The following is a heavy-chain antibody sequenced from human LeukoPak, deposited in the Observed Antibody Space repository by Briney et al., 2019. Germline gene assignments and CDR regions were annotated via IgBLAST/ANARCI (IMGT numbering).Heavy chain of an antibody. V-gene: IGHV4-39*01. CDR3: ARRRGYSFAYDY. Sequence: SETLSLTCNVSGDSISSTNYYWGWIRQPPGKGLEWIGDIYYSGSIYYNPSLKSRVTISVDTSKNQFSLHLNSVTAADTAVYYCARRRGYSFAYDYWGQGMLVTVSS. J-gene: IGHJ4*02. CDR1: GDSISSTNYY. CDR2: IYYSGSI. D-gene: IGHD5-18*01.